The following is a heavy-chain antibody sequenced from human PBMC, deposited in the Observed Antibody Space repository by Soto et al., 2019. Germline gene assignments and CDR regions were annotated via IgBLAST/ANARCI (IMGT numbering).Heavy chain of an antibody. D-gene: IGHD3-10*01. CDR2: IGGSGHNT. J-gene: IGHJ4*02. CDR1: GFTFSGYA. CDR3: AKDNGNYGSGSFSH. V-gene: IGHV3-23*01. Sequence: EVQLLESGGGLVQPGGSLRLSCAASGFTFSGYALSWARQAPGKGLEWVSGIGGSGHNTYYADSVKGRFTISRDNSKTTVFLQMNSLRAEDTAVYFCAKDNGNYGSGSFSHWGQGTLVTVSS.